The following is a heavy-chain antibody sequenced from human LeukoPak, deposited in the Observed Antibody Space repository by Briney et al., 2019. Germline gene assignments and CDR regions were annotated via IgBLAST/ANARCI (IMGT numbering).Heavy chain of an antibody. V-gene: IGHV3-7*05. J-gene: IGHJ5*02. CDR2: IKEDGSET. D-gene: IGHD2-15*01. CDR3: ARDVGRFCTRGSCFSDA. CDR1: ALQVNTIW. Sequence: GRSLTPSCALSALQVNTIWTRSIRQAPGKGLQWLGNIKEDGSETYYVGSLKGRLTISRDNAKNSSFLEMSSLGVDDTAVYYCARDVGRFCTRGSCFSDAWGQGTLVTVSS.